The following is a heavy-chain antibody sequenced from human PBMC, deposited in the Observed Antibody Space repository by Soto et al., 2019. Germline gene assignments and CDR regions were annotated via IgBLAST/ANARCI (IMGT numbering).Heavy chain of an antibody. CDR3: ARDQGYRDFFSASYYYYPMDI. Sequence: QVQLQESGPRPVRPSQTLSLTCRVSGGSIDSANYYWTWIRQLPGQGPEWMGNIYYSGTTFYNPSLKSRLTISIDTSRNQFSLQLSSVKAAATAVYFCARDQGYRDFFSASYYYYPMDIWGQGTTVTVSS. CDR2: IYYSGTT. D-gene: IGHD3-3*01. V-gene: IGHV4-30-4*01. CDR1: GGSIDSANYY. J-gene: IGHJ6*02.